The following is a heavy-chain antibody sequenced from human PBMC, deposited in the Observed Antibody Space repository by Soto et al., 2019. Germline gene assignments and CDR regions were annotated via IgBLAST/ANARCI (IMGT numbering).Heavy chain of an antibody. CDR2: IYWDNDK. CDR3: VHSRCGGDCLQSYPSHYYYGMDV. D-gene: IGHD2-21*02. V-gene: IGHV2-5*02. Sequence: QITLKESGPTLVKPTQTLTLTCTFSGFSLSTSGVGVGWIRQPPGKALEWLALIYWDNDKRYSPSLQSRLTSNKDTPKNHVVLTMSTMDPVDTATYYCVHSRCGGDCLQSYPSHYYYGMDVWGQGTTVTVSS. CDR1: GFSLSTSGVG. J-gene: IGHJ6*02.